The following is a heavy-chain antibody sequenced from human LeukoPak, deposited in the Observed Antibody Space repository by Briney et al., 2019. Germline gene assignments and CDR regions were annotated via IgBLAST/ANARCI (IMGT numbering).Heavy chain of an antibody. CDR1: GGSFSGYY. V-gene: IGHV4-34*01. J-gene: IGHJ4*02. Sequence: SETLSLTCAVYGGSFSGYYWSWIRQPPGKGLEWIGEINHSGSTNYNPSLKSRVTMSVDTSKNQFSLKLSSVTAADTAVYYCARVSLVRGAPDYYFDYWGQGTLVTVSS. D-gene: IGHD3-10*01. CDR3: ARVSLVRGAPDYYFDY. CDR2: INHSGST.